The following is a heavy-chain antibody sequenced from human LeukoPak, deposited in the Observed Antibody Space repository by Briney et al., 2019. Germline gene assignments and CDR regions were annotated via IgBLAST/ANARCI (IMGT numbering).Heavy chain of an antibody. V-gene: IGHV1-46*01. CDR1: VYTFTIYY. CDR2: INPSGGST. J-gene: IGHJ6*03. D-gene: IGHD2-2*01. Sequence: ASVTVSFTCSVYTFTIYYMHWVRHSPGQGLEWVGIINPSGGSTSYAQNFQCRVTIITDTATSTVYMELSSLRSEDTAAYYVATDDHTRGSCTSTGCYDGYYYDMDVWGKGTTVTVSS. CDR3: ATDDHTRGSCTSTGCYDGYYYDMDV.